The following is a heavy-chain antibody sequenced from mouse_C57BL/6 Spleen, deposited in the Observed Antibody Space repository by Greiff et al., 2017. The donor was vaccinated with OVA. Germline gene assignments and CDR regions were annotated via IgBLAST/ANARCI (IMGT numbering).Heavy chain of an antibody. CDR3: ARARPHFDD. J-gene: IGHJ2*01. V-gene: IGHV1-22*01. D-gene: IGHD3-2*02. CDR1: GYTFTDYN. CDR2: INPNNGGT. Sequence: EVQLVESGPELVKPGASVKMSCKASGYTFTDYNMHWVKQSHGKSLEWIGYINPNNGGTSYNQKFKGKATLTVNKSSSTAYMELRSLTSEDSAVYYCARARPHFDDWGQGTTLTVSS.